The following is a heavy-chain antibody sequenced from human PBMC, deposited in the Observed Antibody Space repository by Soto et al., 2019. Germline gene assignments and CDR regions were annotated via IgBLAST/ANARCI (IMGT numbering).Heavy chain of an antibody. CDR3: ARVSRLRAPYYCFGMYV. CDR1: GFTFSSYG. V-gene: IGHV3-33*01. Sequence: QVQLVESGGGVVQPGRSLRLSCAASGFTFSSYGMHWVRQAPGKGLEWVAVIWYDGSNKYYADSVKGRFTISRDNSKNTLYVQMNSLRDEDTAVYYGARVSRLRAPYYCFGMYVWGQGTTVTGFS. CDR2: IWYDGSNK. J-gene: IGHJ6*02.